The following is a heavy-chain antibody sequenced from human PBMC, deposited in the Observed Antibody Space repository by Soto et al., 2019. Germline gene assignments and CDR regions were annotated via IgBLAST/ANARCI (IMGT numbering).Heavy chain of an antibody. Sequence: GGSLRLSCAASGFSFSDYAMIWVRQAPGKGLEWVSTIHSNGGPTYNTDSVKGRFTISRDNSRNTLYLQMNSLRGEDTAVYYCAKDRYCGGDCYPRYFQHWGQGTLVTVSS. CDR1: GFSFSDYA. CDR3: AKDRYCGGDCYPRYFQH. CDR2: IHSNGGPT. D-gene: IGHD2-21*02. V-gene: IGHV3-23*01. J-gene: IGHJ1*01.